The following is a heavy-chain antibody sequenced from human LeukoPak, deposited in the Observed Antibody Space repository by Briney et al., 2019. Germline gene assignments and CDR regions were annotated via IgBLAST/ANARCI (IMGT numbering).Heavy chain of an antibody. Sequence: GASVKVSYKASGGTFSSYAISWVRQAPGQGLEWMGRIIPIFGIANYAQKFQGRVTITADKSTSTAYMELSSLRSEDTAVYYCARVTCSSTSCSYYGMDVWGQGTTVTVSS. J-gene: IGHJ6*02. D-gene: IGHD2-2*01. CDR3: ARVTCSSTSCSYYGMDV. V-gene: IGHV1-69*04. CDR1: GGTFSSYA. CDR2: IIPIFGIA.